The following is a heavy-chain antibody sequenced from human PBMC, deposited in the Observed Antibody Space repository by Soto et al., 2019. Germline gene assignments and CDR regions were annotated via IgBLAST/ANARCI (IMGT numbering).Heavy chain of an antibody. CDR1: GFTFSSYD. CDR3: ARDRSGGLVPSGSGWYWYFDY. CDR2: IGTAGDT. D-gene: IGHD6-19*01. J-gene: IGHJ4*02. V-gene: IGHV3-13*01. Sequence: GGSLRLSCAASGFTFSSYDMHWVRQAPGKGLEWVSAIGTAGDTYYPGSVKGRFTISRENPKNSFYLQMNSLRAEDTAVYYCARDRSGGLVPSGSGWYWYFDYWGQGTLVTVSS.